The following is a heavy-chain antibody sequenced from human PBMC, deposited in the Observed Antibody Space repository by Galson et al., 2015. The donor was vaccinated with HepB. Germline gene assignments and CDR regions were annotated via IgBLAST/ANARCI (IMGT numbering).Heavy chain of an antibody. V-gene: IGHV3-33*01. CDR1: GFTFSSYG. Sequence: SLRLSCAASGFTFSSYGMHWVRQAPGKGLEWVAVIWYDGSNKYYADSVKGRFTISRDNSKNTLYLQMNGLRAEDTAVYYCAIHYYGSGALDYWGQGTLVTVSS. CDR2: IWYDGSNK. CDR3: AIHYYGSGALDY. J-gene: IGHJ4*02. D-gene: IGHD3-10*01.